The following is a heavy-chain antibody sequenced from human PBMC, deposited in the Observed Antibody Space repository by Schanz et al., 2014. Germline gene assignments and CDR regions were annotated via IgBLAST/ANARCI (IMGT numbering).Heavy chain of an antibody. CDR3: VRDLGARFYGXXV. J-gene: IGHJ6*02. Sequence: EVQLVEXXXXXXQPGGSLRXXCAVSXXTFTSXXMNWVRXXPGKGLEWVAYINSGSNAIYYAESVRGRFTISRDNAKSSLSLHMNSLRXXXXXVYYCVRDLGARFYGXXVWGQGTTXXVSS. CDR2: INSGSNAI. CDR1: XXTFTSXX. V-gene: IGHV3-48*01. D-gene: IGHD2-15*01.